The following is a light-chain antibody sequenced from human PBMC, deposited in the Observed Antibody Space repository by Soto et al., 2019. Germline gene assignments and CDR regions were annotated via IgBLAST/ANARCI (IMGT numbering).Light chain of an antibody. CDR1: QDISNY. Sequence: IQLTQSPSSLSASVGDRVTFTCRASQDISNYIAWYQQKPGQAPRLLIYAASTLQSGVPSRFNGAWSGTDFTLTISSLQPEDFATYYCQQYNSFSPYTFGQGTKLEIK. J-gene: IGKJ2*01. CDR3: QQYNSFSPYT. CDR2: AAS. V-gene: IGKV1-9*01.